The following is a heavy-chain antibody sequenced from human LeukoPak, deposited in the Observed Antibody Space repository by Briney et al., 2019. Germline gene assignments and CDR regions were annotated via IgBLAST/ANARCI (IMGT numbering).Heavy chain of an antibody. J-gene: IGHJ4*02. CDR2: INPDNGNT. CDR1: GYTFTNFA. CDR3: TKDRYCTNGVCSGEFDY. Sequence: ASVKVSCKASGYTFTNFAVHWVRQAPGQRLEWMGWINPDNGNTKYSQEFQGRVTITRDTSATTAYMELSSLRSEDMAVYYCTKDRYCTNGVCSGEFDYWGQGTLVTVSS. D-gene: IGHD2-8*01. V-gene: IGHV1-3*03.